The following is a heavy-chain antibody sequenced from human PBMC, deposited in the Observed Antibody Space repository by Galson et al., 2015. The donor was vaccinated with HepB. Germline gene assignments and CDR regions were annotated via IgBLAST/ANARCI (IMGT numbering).Heavy chain of an antibody. CDR2: TSYDGSKK. J-gene: IGHJ4*02. D-gene: IGHD4-17*01. V-gene: IGHV3-30*03. CDR1: GFDFTSCG. CDR3: ARDSAYFSGDYIGVYHFDL. Sequence: LRLSCAASGFDFTSCGMHWVRQAPGKGLEWLTVTSYDGSKKFYADSVKDRFTISRDNSKKTLFLEMNSLRPADTAVYFCARDSAYFSGDYIGVYHFDLWGPGTLVTVSS.